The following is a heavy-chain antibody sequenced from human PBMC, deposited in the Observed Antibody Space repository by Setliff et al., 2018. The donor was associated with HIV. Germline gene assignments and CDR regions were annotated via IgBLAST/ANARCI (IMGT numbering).Heavy chain of an antibody. V-gene: IGHV3-74*01. CDR3: VMFSSSSG. CDR1: GFTFSRYW. J-gene: IGHJ4*02. Sequence: GGSLRLSCAASGFTFSRYWMHWVRQAPGQGLVWVSGINNDTTTTTYADSVKGRFSISRDNAKNTLYSQMNGLRGEDTAVYYCVMFSSSSGWGQGTQVTVSS. CDR2: INNDTTTT. D-gene: IGHD6-6*01.